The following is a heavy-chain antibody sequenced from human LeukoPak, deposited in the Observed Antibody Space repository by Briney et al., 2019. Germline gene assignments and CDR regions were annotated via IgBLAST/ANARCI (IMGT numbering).Heavy chain of an antibody. Sequence: SVKVSCKASGGTFSSYAISWVRQAPGQGLEWMGGIIPIFGTANYAQKFQGRVTITADESTSTAYMELSGLRSEDTAVYYCARSGNRIAAAGTDYFDYWGQGTLVTVSS. CDR2: IIPIFGTA. V-gene: IGHV1-69*13. CDR1: GGTFSSYA. CDR3: ARSGNRIAAAGTDYFDY. J-gene: IGHJ4*02. D-gene: IGHD6-13*01.